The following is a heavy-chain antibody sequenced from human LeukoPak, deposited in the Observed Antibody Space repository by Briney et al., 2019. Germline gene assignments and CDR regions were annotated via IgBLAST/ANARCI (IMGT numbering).Heavy chain of an antibody. CDR2: ISSSSSYI. V-gene: IGHV3-21*01. D-gene: IGHD3-10*01. Sequence: GGSLRLSCAASGFTFSSYSMNWVRQAPGKGLEWVSSISSSSSYIYYADSVKGRFTISRDNAKNSLYLQMNSLRAEDTAVYYCARDFAVRGAPSDYWGQGTLVTDSS. CDR1: GFTFSSYS. CDR3: ARDFAVRGAPSDY. J-gene: IGHJ4*02.